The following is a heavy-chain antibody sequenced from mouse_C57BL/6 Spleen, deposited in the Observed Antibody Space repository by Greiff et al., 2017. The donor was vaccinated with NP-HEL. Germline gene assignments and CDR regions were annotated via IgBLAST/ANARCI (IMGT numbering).Heavy chain of an antibody. CDR2: ISSGGSYT. D-gene: IGHD2-4*01. J-gene: IGHJ2*01. CDR1: GFTFSSYG. Sequence: EVQLVESGGDLVKPGGSLKLSCAASGFTFSSYGMSWVRQTPDKRLEWVATISSGGSYTYYPDSVKGRFTISRDNAKNTLYLQMSSLKSEDTAMYYCARQGDYDEDYFDYWGQGTTLTVSS. V-gene: IGHV5-6*01. CDR3: ARQGDYDEDYFDY.